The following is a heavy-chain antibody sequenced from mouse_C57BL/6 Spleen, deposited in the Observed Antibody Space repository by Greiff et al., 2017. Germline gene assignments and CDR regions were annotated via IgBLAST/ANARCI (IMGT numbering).Heavy chain of an antibody. V-gene: IGHV14-2*01. CDR1: GFNIKDYY. CDR2: IDPEGGET. D-gene: IGHD4-1*01. CDR3: ALLGEGYFDY. Sequence: VQLQQSGAELVKPGASVKLSCTASGFNIKDYYMHWVKQRTEQGLEWIGRIDPEGGETKYAPKFQGKATITADTSSNTAYLQLSSLTSEDTAVYYCALLGEGYFDYWGQGTTLTVSS. J-gene: IGHJ2*01.